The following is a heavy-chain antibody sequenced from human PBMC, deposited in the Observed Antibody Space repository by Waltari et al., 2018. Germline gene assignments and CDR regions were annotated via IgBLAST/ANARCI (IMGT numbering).Heavy chain of an antibody. D-gene: IGHD3-22*01. CDR2: IYYSGST. CDR3: ASTDGLGHYDSSGHYCDVFDF. J-gene: IGHJ3*01. Sequence: QVQLQESGPGLVKPSQTLSLTCTVSGGSISSGGYYWSWIRQPPGKGLEWIGYIYYSGSTNYNPSLKSRVTISVDTSKNQFSLRLSSVTAADTAVYYCASTDGLGHYDSSGHYCDVFDFWGQGTMVTVSS. CDR1: GGSISSGGYY. V-gene: IGHV4-61*08.